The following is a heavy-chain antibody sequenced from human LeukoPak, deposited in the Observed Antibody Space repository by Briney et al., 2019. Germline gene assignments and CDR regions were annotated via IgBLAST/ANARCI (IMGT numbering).Heavy chain of an antibody. J-gene: IGHJ4*02. CDR3: AKTRALRFLEWLFDY. V-gene: IGHV3-9*01. CDR2: ISWNSGSI. Sequence: PGGSLRLSCAASGFTFDDFAMHWVRQAPGKGLEWVSGISWNSGSIGYADSVKGRFTISRDNSKNTLYLQMNSLRAEDTAVYYCAKTRALRFLEWLFDYWGQGTLVTVSS. CDR1: GFTFDDFA. D-gene: IGHD3-3*01.